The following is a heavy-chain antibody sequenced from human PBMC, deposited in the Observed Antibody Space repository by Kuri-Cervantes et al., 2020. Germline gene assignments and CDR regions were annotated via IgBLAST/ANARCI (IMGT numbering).Heavy chain of an antibody. CDR2: MHFSGNT. V-gene: IGHV4-39*01. CDR1: GGSIRSGTVS. Sequence: GSLRLSCTVSGGSIRSGTVSWGWVRQSPGTGLEWIGTMHFSGNTYYNPSLKSRATVSVDTSKNQAFLKLSSVTAADAAVYFCARLPTGFPNWIDSWGQGTLVTVSS. CDR3: ARLPTGFPNWIDS. D-gene: IGHD4-17*01. J-gene: IGHJ5*01.